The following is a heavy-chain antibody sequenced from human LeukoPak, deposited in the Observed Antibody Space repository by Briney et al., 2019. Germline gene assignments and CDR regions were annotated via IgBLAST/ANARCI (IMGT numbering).Heavy chain of an antibody. CDR2: ISNDGSNK. Sequence: PGGSLRLSCAASGFTFSDYTLHWVRLAPGKGLEWVSLISNDGSNKHYADSVQGGFTISRDNSKNTLYLQMNSLRSEDTAVYYCARNPYGGYHFDYWGQGTLVTVSS. CDR3: ARNPYGGYHFDY. CDR1: GFTFSDYT. J-gene: IGHJ4*02. V-gene: IGHV3-30*04. D-gene: IGHD5-12*01.